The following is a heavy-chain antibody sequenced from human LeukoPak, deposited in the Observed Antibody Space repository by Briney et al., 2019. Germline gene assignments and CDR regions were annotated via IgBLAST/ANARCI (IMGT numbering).Heavy chain of an antibody. J-gene: IGHJ1*01. CDR2: IKSDGQIT. V-gene: IGHV3-74*01. CDR3: LLIILGGSSQH. Sequence: GGSLRLSCAASGFTFNNYWMHWVRQAPGKGLVWVSRIKSDGQITTYADSVKGRFTTSRDNAKNTFYLQMDSLRVEDAAVYYCLLIILGGSSQHWGQGTLVSVSS. D-gene: IGHD3-3*01. CDR1: GFTFNNYW.